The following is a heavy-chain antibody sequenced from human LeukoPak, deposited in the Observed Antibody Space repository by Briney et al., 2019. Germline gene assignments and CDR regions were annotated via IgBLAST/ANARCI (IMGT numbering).Heavy chain of an antibody. D-gene: IGHD3-10*01. V-gene: IGHV1-46*01. J-gene: IGHJ6*02. Sequence: ASVKVSCKASENTFTNYYMHWVRQAPGQGLEWLGIINPNGDRTNYAQTFQGRVTMTRDTSTSTVYMELSSLRSEDTAVYYCARDSEDSPSNGRKWVRVRGPYDGMDVWGQGTTVTVSS. CDR1: ENTFTNYY. CDR3: ARDSEDSPSNGRKWVRVRGPYDGMDV. CDR2: INPNGDRT.